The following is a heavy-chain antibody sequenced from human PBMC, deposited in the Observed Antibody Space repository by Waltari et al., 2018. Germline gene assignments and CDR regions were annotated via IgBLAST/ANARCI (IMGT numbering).Heavy chain of an antibody. V-gene: IGHV4-4*02. J-gene: IGHJ4*02. CDR3: ARDRGRGLYLDS. Sequence: QLQLQESGPGLVKPSGTLSLTCSVSGDSVSNTYWWSWVRQPPGKGLEWIGQIHRSGRTNYNPSFASRVTLSLDMSSNQIYLTVASATAADTAVYFCARDRGRGLYLDSWGPGTLVTVSP. CDR2: IHRSGRT. CDR1: GDSVSNTYW. D-gene: IGHD2-15*01.